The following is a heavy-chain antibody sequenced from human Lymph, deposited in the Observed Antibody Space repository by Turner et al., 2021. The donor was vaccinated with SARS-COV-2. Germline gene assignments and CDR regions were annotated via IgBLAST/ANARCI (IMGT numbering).Heavy chain of an antibody. CDR3: ARDLQLYGMDV. CDR2: IYSGGST. Sequence: EVQLVETGGGLIQPGGSLRLSCAASGFTVSSNYMTWVRQAPGKWLEWVSLIYSGGSTYYADSVKGRFTISRDNSKNTLYLQMNSLRAEDTAIYYCARDLQLYGMDVWGQGTTVTVSS. V-gene: IGHV3-53*02. CDR1: GFTVSSNY. J-gene: IGHJ6*02. D-gene: IGHD1-1*01.